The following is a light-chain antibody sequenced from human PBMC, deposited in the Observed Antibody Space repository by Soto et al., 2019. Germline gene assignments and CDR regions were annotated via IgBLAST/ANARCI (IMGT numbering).Light chain of an antibody. J-gene: IGKJ4*01. CDR2: DAS. V-gene: IGKV1-33*01. Sequence: DIQRTQSPSSLSASAGDRVTITCQASQDISHYLNWYQQKPGKTPKVLIYDASTLEVGVPSRFSGSGSGTDFTFTISSLQPEDIGTYYCQQYDSLPLTFGAGTKVEIK. CDR3: QQYDSLPLT. CDR1: QDISHY.